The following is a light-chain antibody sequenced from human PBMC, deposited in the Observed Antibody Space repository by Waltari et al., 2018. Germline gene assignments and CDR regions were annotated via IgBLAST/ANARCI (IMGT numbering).Light chain of an antibody. CDR1: QSVSIY. Sequence: DIQMTQSPSSLSASVGDRVTITCRASQSVSIYLNWYQQKPGKAPKLLSYGASSLQSGVPSRFSGSRSGTDFTLTISSLQSEDGATYYCQESYTTAFIFGGGTKVEIK. CDR2: GAS. CDR3: QESYTTAFI. J-gene: IGKJ4*01. V-gene: IGKV1-39*01.